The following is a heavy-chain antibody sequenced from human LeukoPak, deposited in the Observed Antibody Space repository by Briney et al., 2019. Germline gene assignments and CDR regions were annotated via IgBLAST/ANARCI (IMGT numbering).Heavy chain of an antibody. CDR2: ISSTGTYM. Sequence: XKXLXXVSAISSTGTYMYYADSVRGRFTISRDNAKNTLYLQMNSLRAEDTAVYYCARGAVGVVVPAAQARFDPWGQGTLVTVSS. D-gene: IGHD2-2*01. CDR3: ARGAVGVVVPAAQARFDP. V-gene: IGHV3-21*01. J-gene: IGHJ5*02.